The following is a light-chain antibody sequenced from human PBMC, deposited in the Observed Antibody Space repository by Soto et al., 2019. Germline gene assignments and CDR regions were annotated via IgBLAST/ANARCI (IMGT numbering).Light chain of an antibody. V-gene: IGKV3-15*01. J-gene: IGKJ1*01. CDR3: QQYNNWPKT. Sequence: EIVMTQSPATLSVSPGERATLSCRASQSVSSSLAWYQQKPGQAPKLLFFGASTRATGIPARFSGSGSGTEFSLTISSLQSEDFAVYHCQQYNNWPKTFGHGTKVDIK. CDR2: GAS. CDR1: QSVSSS.